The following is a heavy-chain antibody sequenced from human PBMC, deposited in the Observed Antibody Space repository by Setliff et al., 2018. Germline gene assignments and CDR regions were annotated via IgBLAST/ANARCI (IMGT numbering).Heavy chain of an antibody. CDR2: ISA. CDR1: GYTFTNFG. V-gene: IGHV1-18*01. J-gene: IGHJ4*02. D-gene: IGHD2-2*01. CDR3: TRGPKDFVVPPTENIFDY. Sequence: ASVKVSCKTSGYTFTNFGINWVRQAPGQGLEWMGWISAYAQKFQGRVTMTTDTSTNTAFLEMRSLRSDDTAVYYCTRGPKDFVVPPTENIFDYWGQGTVVTVSS.